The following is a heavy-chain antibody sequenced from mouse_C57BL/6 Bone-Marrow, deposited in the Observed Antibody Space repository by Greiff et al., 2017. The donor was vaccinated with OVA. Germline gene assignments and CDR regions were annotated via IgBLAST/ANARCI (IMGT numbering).Heavy chain of an antibody. D-gene: IGHD4-1*02. Sequence: EVQLQESGPVLVKPGASVKMSCKASGYTFTDYYMNWVKQSHGKSLEWIGVINPYNGGTSYNQKCKGKATLTVDKSSSTAYMERNSLTSEDSAVYYCAIYNWDDFDYWGQGTTLTVSS. CDR1: GYTFTDYY. CDR2: INPYNGGT. J-gene: IGHJ2*01. CDR3: AIYNWDDFDY. V-gene: IGHV1-19*01.